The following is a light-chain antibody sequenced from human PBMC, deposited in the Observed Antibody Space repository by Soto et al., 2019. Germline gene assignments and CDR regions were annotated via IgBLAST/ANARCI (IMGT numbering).Light chain of an antibody. CDR2: DAS. V-gene: IGKV3-20*01. CDR3: QQFSSYPLT. CDR1: QTVRNNY. Sequence: FVLTQSPGTLSLSPGERATLSCRASQTVRNNYLAWYQQKPGQAPRLLIYDASSRATGIPDRFSGGGSGTDFTHTISRLEPEDFAVYYCQQFSSYPLTFGGGTKVDIK. J-gene: IGKJ4*01.